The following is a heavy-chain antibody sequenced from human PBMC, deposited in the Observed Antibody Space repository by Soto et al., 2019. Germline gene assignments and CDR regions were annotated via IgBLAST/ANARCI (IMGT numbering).Heavy chain of an antibody. CDR2: MNHNSGNT. CDR3: ARVPWIQRNAAVYF. Sequence: QVQLVQSGAEVKKPGASVKVSCQASGYTFTSYDINWVRLATGQGLERMGSMNHNSGNTGYAQKFQGRFTMTRNTSIITAYMELSIQRSEDKAVYYCARVPWIQRNAAVYFWGQGTMLTVSS. V-gene: IGHV1-8*01. CDR1: GYTFTSYD. D-gene: IGHD5-18*01. J-gene: IGHJ3*01.